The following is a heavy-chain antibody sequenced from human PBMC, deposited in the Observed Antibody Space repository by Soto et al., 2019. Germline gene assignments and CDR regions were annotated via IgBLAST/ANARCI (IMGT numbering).Heavy chain of an antibody. V-gene: IGHV3-23*01. CDR2: ISGSGGST. D-gene: IGHD1-26*01. J-gene: IGHJ5*02. CDR1: GFTFSSYA. Sequence: PGGSLRLSCAASGFTFSSYAMSWVRRAPGKGLEWVSAISGSGGSTYYADSVKGRFTISRDNSKNTLYLQMNSLRAEDTAVYYCAKGPVGAAAYNWFDPWGQGTLVTVSS. CDR3: AKGPVGAAAYNWFDP.